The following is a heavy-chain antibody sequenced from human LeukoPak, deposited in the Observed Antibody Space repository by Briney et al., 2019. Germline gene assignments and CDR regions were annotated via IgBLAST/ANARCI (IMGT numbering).Heavy chain of an antibody. CDR3: ARDPGGYCSSTSCSNWFDP. J-gene: IGHJ5*02. D-gene: IGHD2-2*01. CDR2: INHSGST. Sequence: SSETLSLTCAVYGGSFSGYYWSWIRQPPGKGLEWIGEINHSGSTNYNPSLKSRVTISVDTSKNQFSLKLSSVTAADTAVYYCARDPGGYCSSTSCSNWFDPWGQGTLVTVSS. CDR1: GGSFSGYY. V-gene: IGHV4-34*01.